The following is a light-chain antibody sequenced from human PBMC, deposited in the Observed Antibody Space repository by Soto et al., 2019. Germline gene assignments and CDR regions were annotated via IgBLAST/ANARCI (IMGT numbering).Light chain of an antibody. Sequence: QSVLTQPPSASGSPGQRVIVSCSGSTSDIGTNAVNWFQHLPGTAPKLLLYTNNQRPSGVPDRFSGSKSGTSASLAISGLQSEDEADYYCATWHDSFYVFGTGTKLTVL. CDR2: TNN. CDR3: ATWHDSFYV. J-gene: IGLJ1*01. V-gene: IGLV1-44*01. CDR1: TSDIGTNA.